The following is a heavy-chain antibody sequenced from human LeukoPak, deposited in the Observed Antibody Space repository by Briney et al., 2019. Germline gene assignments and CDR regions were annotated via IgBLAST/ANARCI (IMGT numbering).Heavy chain of an antibody. Sequence: GGSLRLSCAASGFTFSDYYMGWIRQAPGKGPEWISCITSSGSSVYYPDSVKGRFTISRDNAKNSLFLQINSLRAEDTAMFYCARALNDAFDIWGQGTMVTVSS. J-gene: IGHJ3*02. CDR1: GFTFSDYY. CDR3: ARALNDAFDI. V-gene: IGHV3-11*01. CDR2: ITSSGSSV.